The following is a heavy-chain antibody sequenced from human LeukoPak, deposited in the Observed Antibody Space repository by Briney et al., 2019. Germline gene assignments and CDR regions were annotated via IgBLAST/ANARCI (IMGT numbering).Heavy chain of an antibody. CDR1: GYTFTGYY. D-gene: IGHD3-22*01. CDR3: ARHSAPLYYYDSSGYPDY. V-gene: IGHV1-2*06. J-gene: IGHJ4*02. Sequence: ASVKVSCKASGYTFTGYYMHWVRQSPGQGLEWMGRINPNSGDTIYAQKFQGRVTVTRDTSSRSTYMELGSLRSEDTAVYYCARHSAPLYYYDSSGYPDYWGQGTLVTVSS. CDR2: INPNSGDT.